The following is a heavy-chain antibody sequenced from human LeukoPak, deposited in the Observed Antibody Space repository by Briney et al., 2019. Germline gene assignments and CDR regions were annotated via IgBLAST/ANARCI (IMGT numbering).Heavy chain of an antibody. CDR3: AREVIAAHNWFDP. D-gene: IGHD6-6*01. CDR1: GGSISSYY. J-gene: IGHJ5*02. V-gene: IGHV4-59*12. CDR2: IYYSGST. Sequence: PSETLSLTCTVSGGSISSYYWSWIRQLPGKGLEWIGYIYYSGSTNYNPSLKSRVTISVDTSKNQFSLKLSSVTAADTAVYYCAREVIAAHNWFDPWGQGTLVTVSS.